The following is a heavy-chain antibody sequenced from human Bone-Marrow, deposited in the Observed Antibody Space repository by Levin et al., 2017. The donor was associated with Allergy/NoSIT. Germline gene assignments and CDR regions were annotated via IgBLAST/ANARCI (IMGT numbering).Heavy chain of an antibody. V-gene: IGHV4-34*01. J-gene: IGHJ6*02. CDR2: ANDSGST. CDR3: ARARYDFWRQEYYGWDV. D-gene: IGHD3-3*01. CDR1: GGSFSGYF. Sequence: PSETLSLTCVVHGGSFSGYFWTWVRQPPGKGLEWVGEANDSGSTNYSPSLKSRVTMSVDTSKTQFSLNVTSVTAADTAVYYCARARYDFWRQEYYGWDVGGQGTTLTVSS.